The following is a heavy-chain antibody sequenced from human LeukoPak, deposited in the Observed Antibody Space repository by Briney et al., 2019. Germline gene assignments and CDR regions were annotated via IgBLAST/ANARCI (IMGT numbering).Heavy chain of an antibody. V-gene: IGHV3-23*01. J-gene: IGHJ4*02. CDR2: ISGRGGST. Sequence: GGSLRLSCAASGFTFSSYAMSWVRHAPGKGLEWVSAISGRGGSTYYADSVKGRFTISRDNSKNTRYLQMNSPRAEDTAVYYCANTIVVVPAATLSWGQGTLVTVSS. CDR1: GFTFSSYA. CDR3: ANTIVVVPAATLS. D-gene: IGHD2-2*01.